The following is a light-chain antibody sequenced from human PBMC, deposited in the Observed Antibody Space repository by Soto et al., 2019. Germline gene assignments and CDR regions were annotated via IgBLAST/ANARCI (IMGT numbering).Light chain of an antibody. CDR2: EGS. V-gene: IGLV2-23*01. J-gene: IGLJ2*01. CDR3: SSYSSSGTVV. CDR1: SSDVGSYNL. Sequence: QSVLTQPASVSGSPGQSITISCAGTSSDVGSYNLVSWYQQYPGKAPKVMIYEGSKRPSGLSNRFSASKSGNTASLTISGLQAEDEADYFCSSYSSSGTVVFGGGTKVTVL.